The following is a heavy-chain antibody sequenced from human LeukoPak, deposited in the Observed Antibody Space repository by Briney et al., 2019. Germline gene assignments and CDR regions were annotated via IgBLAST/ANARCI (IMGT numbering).Heavy chain of an antibody. CDR3: ARGPHWDPHFDY. D-gene: IGHD7-27*01. J-gene: IGHJ4*02. Sequence: PGASVKVSCKASGYTFTGYYLHWVRQAPGQGLEWMGWINPNSGGTNYAQKFQGRVTMTRDTSISTAYMELSGLRSDDTAVYYCARGPHWDPHFDYWGQGTLVTVSS. CDR2: INPNSGGT. CDR1: GYTFTGYY. V-gene: IGHV1-2*02.